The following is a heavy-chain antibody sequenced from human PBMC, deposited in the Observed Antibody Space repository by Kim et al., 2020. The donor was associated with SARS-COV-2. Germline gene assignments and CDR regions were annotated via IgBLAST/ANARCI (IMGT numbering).Heavy chain of an antibody. J-gene: IGHJ4*02. CDR2: IYYGGST. D-gene: IGHD3-10*01. V-gene: IGHV4-39*07. CDR3: ARDYYYGSGSVLDY. CDR1: GGSISSSSYY. Sequence: SETLSLTCSVSGGSISSSSYYWDWIRQPPGKGLEWIGSIYYGGSTYYNPSLKSRVTISLDTSKNQFSLKLSSVTAADTAVYYCARDYYYGSGSVLDYWGQGTLVTVSS.